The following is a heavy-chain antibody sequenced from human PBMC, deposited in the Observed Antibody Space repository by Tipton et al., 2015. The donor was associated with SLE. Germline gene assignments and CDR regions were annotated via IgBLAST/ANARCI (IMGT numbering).Heavy chain of an antibody. J-gene: IGHJ3*02. CDR1: GYSFSTYW. CDR2: IKEDGSDE. V-gene: IGHV3-7*01. CDR3: ARELVDAFDI. Sequence: VQLVQSGAEVKKPGESLKISCEASGYSFSTYWIAWVRQAPGKGLEWVANIKEDGSDEYYVDSVKGRFTISRDNAKRSLYLRMNSLRAEDTAVYYCARELVDAFDIWGQGTMVTVSS. D-gene: IGHD2-8*02.